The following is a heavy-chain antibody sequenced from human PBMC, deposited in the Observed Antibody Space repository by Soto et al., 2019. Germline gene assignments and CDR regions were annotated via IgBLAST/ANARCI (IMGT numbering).Heavy chain of an antibody. CDR3: ARDRGNWNDGRYYYYYMDV. Sequence: SVKVSCKASGGTFSSYTISWVRQAPGQGLEWMGRIIPILGIANYAQKFQGRVTITADKSTSTAYMELSSLRSEDTAVYYCARDRGNWNDGRYYYYYMDVWGKGTTVTVSS. CDR2: IIPILGIA. D-gene: IGHD1-1*01. J-gene: IGHJ6*03. V-gene: IGHV1-69*04. CDR1: GGTFSSYT.